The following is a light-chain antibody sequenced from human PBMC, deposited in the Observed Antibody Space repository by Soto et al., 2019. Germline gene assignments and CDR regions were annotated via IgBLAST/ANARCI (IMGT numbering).Light chain of an antibody. CDR3: QHYVNSPPIT. CDR1: QSVISSY. Sequence: EIVLTQSPGTLSLSPGERATLSCSASQSVISSYLAWYQQKPGQAPRLLIYGVSSRATGIPDRFSGSGSGTDFTLTISRLEPEDFAVYYCQHYVNSPPITFVQGTRLEIK. J-gene: IGKJ5*01. CDR2: GVS. V-gene: IGKV3-20*01.